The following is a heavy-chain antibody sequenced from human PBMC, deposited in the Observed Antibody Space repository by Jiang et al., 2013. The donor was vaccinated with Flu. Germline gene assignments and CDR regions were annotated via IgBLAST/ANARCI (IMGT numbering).Heavy chain of an antibody. CDR2: INAGNGNT. V-gene: IGHV1-3*01. CDR1: GYTFTSYA. J-gene: IGHJ4*02. CDR3: ARVRGADYIWGSYRPRPELDY. Sequence: AEVKKPGASVKVSCKASGYTFTSYAMHWVRQAPGQRLEWMGWINAGNGNTKYSQKFQGRVTITRDTSASTAYMELSSLRSEDTAVYYCARVRGADYIWGSYRPRPELDYWGQGTLVTVSS. D-gene: IGHD3-16*02.